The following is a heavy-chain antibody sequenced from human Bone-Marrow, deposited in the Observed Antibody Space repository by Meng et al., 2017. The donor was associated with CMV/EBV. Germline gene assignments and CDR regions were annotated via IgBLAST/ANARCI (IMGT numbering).Heavy chain of an antibody. CDR3: ARDSKWAPPGAFEI. Sequence: SETLSLTCTVSGGSISSYYWSWIRQPPGKGLEWIGYIYYSGSTNYNPSLKSRVTISVDTSKNQFSLKLSSVTAADTAVYYCARDSKWAPPGAFEIWGQGTMVTVSS. CDR1: GGSISSYY. D-gene: IGHD1-26*01. J-gene: IGHJ3*02. V-gene: IGHV4-59*01. CDR2: IYYSGST.